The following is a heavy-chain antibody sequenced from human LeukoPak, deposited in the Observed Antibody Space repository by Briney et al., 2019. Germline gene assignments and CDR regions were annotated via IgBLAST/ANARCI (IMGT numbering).Heavy chain of an antibody. J-gene: IGHJ5*02. CDR3: ARDLWSSASGSAYYWFDP. CDR1: GGTFSSYA. Sequence: SVKVSCKASGGTFSSYAISWVRQAPGQGLEWMGGIIPIFGTANYAQKFQGRVTITADESTSTAYMELSSLRSEDTAVYYCARDLWSSASGSAYYWFDPWGQGTLVTVSS. CDR2: IIPIFGTA. D-gene: IGHD3-3*01. V-gene: IGHV1-69*01.